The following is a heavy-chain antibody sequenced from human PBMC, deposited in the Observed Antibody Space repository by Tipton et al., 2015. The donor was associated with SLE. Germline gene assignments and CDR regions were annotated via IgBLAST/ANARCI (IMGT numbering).Heavy chain of an antibody. J-gene: IGHJ4*02. V-gene: IGHV4-38-2*01. Sequence: TLSLTCAVSGYSITSNYYWGWVRQSPGKGLEYIGTIHHSGSTHYNPSLSSRVTISRDTSKNQFSLNLSFVTTADTATYYCASGALRTALPFWGQGTLVAVSS. CDR1: GYSITSNYY. CDR2: IHHSGST. CDR3: ASGALRTALPF. D-gene: IGHD5-18*01.